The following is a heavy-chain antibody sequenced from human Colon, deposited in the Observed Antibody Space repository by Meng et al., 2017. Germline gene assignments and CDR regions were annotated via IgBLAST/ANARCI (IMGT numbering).Heavy chain of an antibody. J-gene: IGHJ5*02. V-gene: IGHV4-34*02. CDR3: ATGLRHGDWFDP. CDR1: GGSFRGFY. Sequence: QFHIQPGGAGRLKPSGTLSLTCAVSGGSFRGFYWSWIRQPPGKGLEWIGEIDHFGISNYNSSLKGRLTMSVDTSKKQISLTLTSVTAADTAVYYCATGLRHGDWFDPWGPGTLVTVSS. CDR2: IDHFGIS. D-gene: IGHD4-17*01.